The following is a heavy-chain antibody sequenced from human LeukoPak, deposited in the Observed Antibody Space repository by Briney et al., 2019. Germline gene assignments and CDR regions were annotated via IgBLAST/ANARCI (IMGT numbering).Heavy chain of an antibody. CDR1: GFTFSDYY. J-gene: IGHJ5*02. CDR2: ISSSGSAI. Sequence: GGSLRLSCAASGFTFSDYYISWIRQAPGKGLEFLSYISSSGSAIYYAESVKGRFTISRDNAENSLYLQMNSLRTDDTAMYYCARDKYGDYVTAPNNWFDPWGQGTLVTVSS. CDR3: ARDKYGDYVTAPNNWFDP. V-gene: IGHV3-11*01. D-gene: IGHD4-17*01.